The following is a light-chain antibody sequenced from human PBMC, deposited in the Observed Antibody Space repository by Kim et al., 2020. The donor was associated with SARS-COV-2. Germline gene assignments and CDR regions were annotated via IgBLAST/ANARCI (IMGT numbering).Light chain of an antibody. CDR1: SSDVGGYNY. Sequence: QSALTQPASVSGSPGQSITISCTGTSSDVGGYNYVSWYQQYPGKAPKLMIYEVSNRPSGVSNRFSGSKSGNTASLTISGLQAEDEADYYCSSHTSSSWVFGGGTQLTVL. CDR3: SSHTSSSWV. V-gene: IGLV2-14*01. CDR2: EVS. J-gene: IGLJ3*02.